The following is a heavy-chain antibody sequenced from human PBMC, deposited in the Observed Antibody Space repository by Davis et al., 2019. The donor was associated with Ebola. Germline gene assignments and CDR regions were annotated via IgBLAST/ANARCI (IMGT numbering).Heavy chain of an antibody. D-gene: IGHD3-16*02. Sequence: PGGSLRLSCAASGFTFSNYWMTWVRQTPGKGLEWVSTISRAGESTYYGDSVRGRFTISRDNSMNTVYVQMYSLRADDTAVYYCAKGGFYLYMDVWGKGTTVTVS. J-gene: IGHJ6*03. CDR2: ISRAGEST. CDR1: GFTFSNYW. V-gene: IGHV3-23*01. CDR3: AKGGFYLYMDV.